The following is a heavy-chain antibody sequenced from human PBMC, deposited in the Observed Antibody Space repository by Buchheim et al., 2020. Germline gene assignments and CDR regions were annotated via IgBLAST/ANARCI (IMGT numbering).Heavy chain of an antibody. CDR3: AREHYDFWSGSGYGMDV. CDR2: ISSSGSTI. D-gene: IGHD3-3*01. J-gene: IGHJ6*02. V-gene: IGHV3-48*03. CDR1: GFTFSSYE. Sequence: EVQLVESGGGLVQPGGSLRLSCAASGFTFSSYEMNWVRQAPGKGLEWVSYISSSGSTIYYADSVKGRFTISRDNAKNLLYLQMNSLRAEDTGIDYCAREHYDFWSGSGYGMDVWGQGTT.